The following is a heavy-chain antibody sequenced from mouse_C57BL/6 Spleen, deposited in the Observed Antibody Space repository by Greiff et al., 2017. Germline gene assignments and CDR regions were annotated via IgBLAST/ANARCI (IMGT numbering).Heavy chain of an antibody. J-gene: IGHJ3*01. Sequence: EVKLQQSGPELVKPGASVKISCKASGYSFTDYNMNWVKQSNGKSLEWIGVINPNYGTNSYNQKFKGKATLTVDQSSSTAYMQLNSLTSEDSAVYYCARPDYYGSSPWFADWGQGTLVTVSA. D-gene: IGHD1-1*01. CDR3: ARPDYYGSSPWFAD. CDR2: INPNYGTN. V-gene: IGHV1-39*01. CDR1: GYSFTDYN.